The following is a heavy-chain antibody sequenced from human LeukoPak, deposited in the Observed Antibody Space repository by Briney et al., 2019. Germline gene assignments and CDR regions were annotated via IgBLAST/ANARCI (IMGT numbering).Heavy chain of an antibody. CDR1: GFTFSSYS. V-gene: IGHV3-21*01. D-gene: IGHD3-9*01. Sequence: PGGSLRLSCAASGFTFSSYSMNWVRQAPGKGLEWVSSISSSSSYIYYADSVKGRFTISRDNAKNSLYLQMNSLRAEDTAVYYCAKGDSYYDLLTCFDLWGPGTLVTVSS. J-gene: IGHJ4*02. CDR2: ISSSSSYI. CDR3: AKGDSYYDLLTCFDL.